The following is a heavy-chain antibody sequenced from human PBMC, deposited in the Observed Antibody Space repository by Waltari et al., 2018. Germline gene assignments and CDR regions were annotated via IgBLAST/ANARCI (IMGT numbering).Heavy chain of an antibody. CDR1: GFTFSSYA. CDR2: ISGSGNST. V-gene: IGHV3-23*01. CDR3: AKAIRDGYNN. Sequence: EVQLLESGGGLVQPGGFLRLSCSASGFTFSSYAMSWVRQAPGKGLEWVSAISGSGNSTYYADSVKARFTISRDNSKNTLYLQMNSLRAEDTAVYYCAKAIRDGYNNWGQGTLVTVSS. J-gene: IGHJ4*02. D-gene: IGHD5-12*01.